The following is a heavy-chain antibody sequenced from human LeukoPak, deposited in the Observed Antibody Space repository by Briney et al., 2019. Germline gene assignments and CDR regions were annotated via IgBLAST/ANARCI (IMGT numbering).Heavy chain of an antibody. CDR2: INPSGGST. CDR1: GYTFTSHG. Sequence: ASVKVSCKASGYTFTSHGISWVRQAPGQGLEWMGIINPSGGSTSYAQKFQGRVTMTRDMSTSTVYMELSSLRSEDTAVYYCARDRQLLSYFDYWGQGTLVTVSS. V-gene: IGHV1-46*01. CDR3: ARDRQLLSYFDY. D-gene: IGHD1-7*01. J-gene: IGHJ4*02.